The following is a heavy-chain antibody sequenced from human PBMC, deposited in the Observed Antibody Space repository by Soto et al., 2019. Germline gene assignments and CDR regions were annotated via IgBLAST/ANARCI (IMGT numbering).Heavy chain of an antibody. Sequence: SETLWLTCTVSGGPVSSDIYYWSWIRQPPGNGLEWIGYIYYIGSTNYNPSLKSRVTISVDTSKNQFSLKLSSVTAADTAVYYCATHPVGNSISSKECRRINLDEPCEPWGQGTRVAV. V-gene: IGHV4-61*01. J-gene: IGHJ5*02. CDR3: ATHPVGNSISSKECRRINLDEPCEP. D-gene: IGHD6-6*01. CDR2: IYYIGST. CDR1: GGPVSSDIYY.